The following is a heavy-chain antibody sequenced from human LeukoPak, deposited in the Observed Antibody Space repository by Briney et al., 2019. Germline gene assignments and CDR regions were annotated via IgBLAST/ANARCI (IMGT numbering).Heavy chain of an antibody. V-gene: IGHV3-23*01. Sequence: GGSLRLSCAASGFTLSSYAMSWVRQAPGKGPEWVSAISGSGGSTYYADSVKGRFTISRDNSKNMLYLQMNSLRAEDTAVYYCAKAGYCSSTSCYSRGPFDYWGQGTLVTVSS. CDR2: ISGSGGST. CDR3: AKAGYCSSTSCYSRGPFDY. D-gene: IGHD2-2*02. CDR1: GFTLSSYA. J-gene: IGHJ4*02.